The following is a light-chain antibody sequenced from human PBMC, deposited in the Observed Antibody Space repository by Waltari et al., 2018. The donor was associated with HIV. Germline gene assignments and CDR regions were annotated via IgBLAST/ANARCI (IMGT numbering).Light chain of an antibody. CDR1: QDISDF. V-gene: IGKV1-9*01. CDR2: DAS. Sequence: DIQLTQSPSFLSASVGDRVTVACRASQDISDFLAWYQQKPGTAPRLLIYDASTLYSGVPSRFRGSGSGTEFTLTISSLQPEDFASYYCQQLHTFPRTFGGGTKV. CDR3: QQLHTFPRT. J-gene: IGKJ4*01.